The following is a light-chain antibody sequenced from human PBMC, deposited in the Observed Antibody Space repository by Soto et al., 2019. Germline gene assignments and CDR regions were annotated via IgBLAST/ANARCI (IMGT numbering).Light chain of an antibody. CDR1: QSVSSSY. CDR2: GAS. CDR3: QQYGSSRGFT. Sequence: EIVLTQSPGTLSLSPGERATLSCRASQSVSSSYLAWCQQKPGQAPRLLIYGASSRATGIPDRFSGSGSGTDFTLTISRLEPEDFAVYYCQQYGSSRGFTFGPGTKVDIK. V-gene: IGKV3-20*01. J-gene: IGKJ3*01.